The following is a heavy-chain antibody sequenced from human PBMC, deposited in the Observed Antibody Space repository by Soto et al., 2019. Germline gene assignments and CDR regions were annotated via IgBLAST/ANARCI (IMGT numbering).Heavy chain of an antibody. V-gene: IGHV1-3*01. D-gene: IGHD5-12*01. J-gene: IGHJ4*02. CDR1: GYTFTSYA. Sequence: QVQLVQSGADVKKPGASVKVSCKASGYTFTSYAMHWVRQAPGQRLAWMGWINAANGNTKYSQNFQGRVTITSDTSASTAYMELSSLRFEDTAVYYCARDVKGGRWLQFYWGQGTLVTVSS. CDR3: ARDVKGGRWLQFY. CDR2: INAANGNT.